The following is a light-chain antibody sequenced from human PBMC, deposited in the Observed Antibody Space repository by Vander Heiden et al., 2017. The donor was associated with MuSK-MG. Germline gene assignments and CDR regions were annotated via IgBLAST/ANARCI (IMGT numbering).Light chain of an antibody. CDR2: TTT. J-gene: IGLJ3*02. V-gene: IGLV3-25*03. CDR3: PSSDTYGSLV. Sequence: SYELTQPPSVSVSPGQTARLTCSGAAFPELYAPWNQPQPGPAPLLVIHTTTRRSSVIPDRFSASSSGTTAMSIISGVHAEDDAYYYCPSSDTYGSLVFGGGTKLTVL. CDR1: AFPELY.